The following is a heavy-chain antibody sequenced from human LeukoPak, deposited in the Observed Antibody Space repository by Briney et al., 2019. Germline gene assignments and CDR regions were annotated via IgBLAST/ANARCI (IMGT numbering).Heavy chain of an antibody. D-gene: IGHD5-18*01. V-gene: IGHV3-43*02. Sequence: PGGSLRLSCAASRFTFDDYAMHWVRQAPGKGLEWVSLISGDGGSTYYADSVKGRLTISRDNSKNSLYLQMNTLRTEDTALYYCAKDMGYSDGRDAFDIWGQGTMVTVSS. CDR3: AKDMGYSDGRDAFDI. CDR2: ISGDGGST. J-gene: IGHJ3*02. CDR1: RFTFDDYA.